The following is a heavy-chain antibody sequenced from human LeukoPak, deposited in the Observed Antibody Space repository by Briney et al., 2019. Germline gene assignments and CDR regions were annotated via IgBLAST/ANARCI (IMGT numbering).Heavy chain of an antibody. Sequence: GGSLRLSCAASGSTVSTNYINWVRQAPGKGLEWVSVIYSGGSTYYADSVKDRFTISRDTSKNTVYLQMSNLRVEDTAVYYCARGGFFDHWGQGTLVTVSS. CDR2: IYSGGST. D-gene: IGHD2-15*01. CDR1: GSTVSTNY. J-gene: IGHJ4*02. V-gene: IGHV3-53*01. CDR3: ARGGFFDH.